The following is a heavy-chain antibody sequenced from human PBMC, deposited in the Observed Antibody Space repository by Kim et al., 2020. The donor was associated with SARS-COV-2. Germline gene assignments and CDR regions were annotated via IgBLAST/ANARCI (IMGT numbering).Heavy chain of an antibody. V-gene: IGHV4-61*01. CDR1: GGSVSSGSYY. D-gene: IGHD2-2*01. J-gene: IGHJ2*01. CDR2: IYYSGST. Sequence: SETLSLTCTVSGGSVSSGSYYWSWIRQPPGKGLEWIGYIYYSGSTNYNPALKRRVTISVDTSKNQFSLKLSSVTAEYTAVYYCARVGCSSTSCYAGSWGGDPYWCFDLWGRGTLVTVSS. CDR3: ARVGCSSTSCYAGSWGGDPYWCFDL.